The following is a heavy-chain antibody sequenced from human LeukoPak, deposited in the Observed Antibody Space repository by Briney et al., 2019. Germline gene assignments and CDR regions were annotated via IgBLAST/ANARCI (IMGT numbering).Heavy chain of an antibody. V-gene: IGHV4-30-4*08. CDR2: IYYSGST. CDR3: ARARRYYDFWSGFDY. D-gene: IGHD3-3*01. Sequence: PSETLSLTCTVSGGSISSGDYYWSWIRQPPGKGLEWIGYIYYSGSTYYNPSLKSRVTISVDMSKNQFSLKLSSVTAADTAVYYCARARRYYDFWSGFDYWGQGTLVTVSS. J-gene: IGHJ4*02. CDR1: GGSISSGDYY.